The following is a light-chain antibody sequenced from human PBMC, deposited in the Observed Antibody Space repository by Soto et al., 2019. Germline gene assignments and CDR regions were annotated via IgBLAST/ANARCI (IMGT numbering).Light chain of an antibody. CDR3: SSHTTTSSALQV. CDR2: GVS. V-gene: IGLV2-14*01. Sequence: QSVLTQPPSASGTPGQKITISCTGTISDFVVYNYVSWYQQHPGKAPKIILYGVSNRPSGVSNRFSGSKSGNTASLAISGLQAEDEADYYCSSHTTTSSALQVFGTGTKVTVL. CDR1: ISDFVVYNY. J-gene: IGLJ1*01.